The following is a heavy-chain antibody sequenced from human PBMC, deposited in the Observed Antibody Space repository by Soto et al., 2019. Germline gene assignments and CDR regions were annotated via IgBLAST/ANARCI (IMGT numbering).Heavy chain of an antibody. D-gene: IGHD6-19*01. CDR2: IRESGDTT. CDR1: GFRFSTYA. Sequence: EVQLLESGGGLVQPGESLRLSCAASGFRFSTYAMTWVRQAPGKGLEWVAIIRESGDTTYYADSVKGRFTISRDNSKNTLSLQMSSLRVEDTALYYCAKGGCLDSWGQGTLVTVSS. V-gene: IGHV3-23*01. CDR3: AKGGCLDS. J-gene: IGHJ4*02.